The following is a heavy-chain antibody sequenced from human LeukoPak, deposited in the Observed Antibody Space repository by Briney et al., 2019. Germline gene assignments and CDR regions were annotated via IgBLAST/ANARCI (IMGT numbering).Heavy chain of an antibody. CDR1: GFPFSSYW. CDR3: TRVGYIDEGIDY. CDR2: IKQDGSKK. V-gene: IGHV3-7*04. J-gene: IGHJ4*02. Sequence: GGSLRLSCVASGFPFSSYWMTWVRRAPGKGLEWVADIKQDGSKKSYVDSVKGRFTISRDNAKNSLYLQMNSLRAEDTAIYYCTRVGYIDEGIDYWGQGTLATVSS. D-gene: IGHD5-24*01.